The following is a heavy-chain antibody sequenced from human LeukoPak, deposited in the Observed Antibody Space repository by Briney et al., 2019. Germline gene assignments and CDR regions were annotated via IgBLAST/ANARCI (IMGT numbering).Heavy chain of an antibody. CDR3: AGDEGDAFDI. CDR2: ISSSSSTI. Sequence: GGSLRLSCAASGFTFSSYSMNWVRQAPGKGLEWVSYISSSSSTIYYADSVKGRFTISRDNAKNSLYLQMNSLRAEDTAVYYCAGDEGDAFDIWGQGTMVTVSS. J-gene: IGHJ3*02. CDR1: GFTFSSYS. V-gene: IGHV3-48*01.